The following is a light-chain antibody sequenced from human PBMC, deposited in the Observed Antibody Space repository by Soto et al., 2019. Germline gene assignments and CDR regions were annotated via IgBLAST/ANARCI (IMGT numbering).Light chain of an antibody. CDR1: QSVSSSY. CDR2: GAS. J-gene: IGKJ1*01. Sequence: EIVLTQSPGTLSLPPGERATLSCRASQSVSSSYLAWYQQKPGQAPRLLIYGASSRATGIPDRFSGSGSGTDFTLTTSRLENQDFQVYYCQHYGSSRTFCQGTKVDI. CDR3: QHYGSSRT. V-gene: IGKV3-20*01.